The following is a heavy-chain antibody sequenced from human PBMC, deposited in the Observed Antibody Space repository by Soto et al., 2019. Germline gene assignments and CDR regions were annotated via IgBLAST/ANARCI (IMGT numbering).Heavy chain of an antibody. Sequence: PGESLKISCTGSGFKFTSYWIGWVRQMPGKGLEWMGIIYSGDSDTRYSPSFQGQVTISADKSISTAYLQWSSLKASDTAMYYCARGAEMASPTYYGMDVWGQGTTVTVSS. D-gene: IGHD5-12*01. J-gene: IGHJ6*02. CDR1: GFKFTSYW. CDR2: IYSGDSDT. V-gene: IGHV5-51*01. CDR3: ARGAEMASPTYYGMDV.